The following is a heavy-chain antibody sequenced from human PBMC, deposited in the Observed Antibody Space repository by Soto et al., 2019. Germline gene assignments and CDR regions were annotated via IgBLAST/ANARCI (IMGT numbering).Heavy chain of an antibody. D-gene: IGHD3-22*01. Sequence: SETLSLTCTVSGGSISSYYWGWIRQPPGKGLEWIGYIYYSGSTNYNPSLRSRVTISVDTSKNQFSLKLSSVTAADTAVYYCARGYYDSSGYYYANGFDPWGQGTLVTVSS. CDR3: ARGYYDSSGYYYANGFDP. V-gene: IGHV4-59*01. CDR1: GGSISSYY. CDR2: IYYSGST. J-gene: IGHJ5*02.